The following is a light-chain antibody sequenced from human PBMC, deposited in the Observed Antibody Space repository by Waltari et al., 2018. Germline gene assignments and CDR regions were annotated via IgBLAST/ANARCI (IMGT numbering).Light chain of an antibody. Sequence: EVLMTQSPATLSVSPGERATLSCRASQSVDNNLAWYQQKNVQAPRLLIYGASTRATGVPASLSGSASGTEFTLTISNLQSADFAVYFCQQYNNWPWTFGQGTRVEI. CDR3: QQYNNWPWT. V-gene: IGKV3-15*01. CDR2: GAS. J-gene: IGKJ1*01. CDR1: QSVDNN.